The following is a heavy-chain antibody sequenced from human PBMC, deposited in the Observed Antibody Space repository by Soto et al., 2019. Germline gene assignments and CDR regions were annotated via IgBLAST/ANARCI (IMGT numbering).Heavy chain of an antibody. J-gene: IGHJ6*02. CDR2: IYPGDSDT. V-gene: IGHV5-51*01. Sequence: GESLKISCKGSGYSFTSYWIGWVRQMPGKGLEWMGIIYPGDSDTRYSPSFQGQVTISADKSISTAYLQWSSLKASDTAMYYCARDQGLVSPIDYYYSYGMDVWGQGTTVTVSS. CDR1: GYSFTSYW. CDR3: ARDQGLVSPIDYYYSYGMDV. D-gene: IGHD3-9*01.